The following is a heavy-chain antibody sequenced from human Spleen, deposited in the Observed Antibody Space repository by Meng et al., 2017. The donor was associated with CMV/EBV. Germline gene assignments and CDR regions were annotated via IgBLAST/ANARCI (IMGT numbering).Heavy chain of an antibody. Sequence: ASVKVSCKASGYTFTSYYMHWVRRAPGQGLEWMGIINPSGGSTSYAQKFQGRVTMTRDTSTSTVYMELSSLRSEDTAVYYCASSSTHCSSTSCYSYYYGMDVWGQGTTVTVSS. CDR1: GYTFTSYY. CDR3: ASSSTHCSSTSCYSYYYGMDV. V-gene: IGHV1-46*01. J-gene: IGHJ6*02. CDR2: INPSGGST. D-gene: IGHD2-2*01.